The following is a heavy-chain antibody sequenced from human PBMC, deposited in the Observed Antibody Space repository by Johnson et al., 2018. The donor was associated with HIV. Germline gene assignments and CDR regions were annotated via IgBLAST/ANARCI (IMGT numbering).Heavy chain of an antibody. CDR3: AKVAIWGTYRYNLGDTYDI. V-gene: IGHV3-30*02. CDR1: GFTFSTYG. Sequence: VQLVESGGDVVQPGRSLRLSCAASGFTFSTYGIHWVRQAPGKGLEWVAFIRNDGSNKYYAESVKGRVTISRDNSKNTLYLQMNSLRAEDTAVYYCAKVAIWGTYRYNLGDTYDIWGQGTMVTVSS. CDR2: IRNDGSNK. J-gene: IGHJ3*02. D-gene: IGHD3-16*02.